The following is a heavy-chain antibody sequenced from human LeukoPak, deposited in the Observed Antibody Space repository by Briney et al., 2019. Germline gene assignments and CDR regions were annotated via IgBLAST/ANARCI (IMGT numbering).Heavy chain of an antibody. J-gene: IGHJ4*02. V-gene: IGHV4-34*01. CDR1: GGSFSGYY. Sequence: PSETLSLTCAVYGGSFSGYYWSWIRQPPGKGLEWIGEINHSGSTNYNPSLKSRVTISVDTSKNQFSLKLSSVTAADTAVYYCARGRHCGGDCYSKKTYYFDYWGQGTLVTVSS. D-gene: IGHD2-21*02. CDR2: INHSGST. CDR3: ARGRHCGGDCYSKKTYYFDY.